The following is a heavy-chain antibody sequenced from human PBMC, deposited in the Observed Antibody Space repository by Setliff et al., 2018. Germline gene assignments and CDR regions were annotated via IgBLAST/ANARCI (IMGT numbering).Heavy chain of an antibody. D-gene: IGHD6-6*01. CDR2: MSHRGRT. CDR1: GVSINSGHY. CDR3: ARDPSSVAARPGY. V-gene: IGHV4-38-2*02. J-gene: IGHJ4*02. Sequence: SETLSLTCGVSGVSINSGHYWGWIRQPPGKGLEWIVTMSHRGRTYYNPSLESRVTMSLDTSKNQFSLRLTYVAAADTAVYYCARDPSSVAARPGYWGQGTRVTVSS.